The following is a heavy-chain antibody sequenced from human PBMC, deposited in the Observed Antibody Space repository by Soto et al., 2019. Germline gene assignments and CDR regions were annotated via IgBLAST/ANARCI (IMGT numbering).Heavy chain of an antibody. J-gene: IGHJ1*01. CDR3: AHSGYYDSSDQTLWGGYFQH. D-gene: IGHD3-22*01. Sequence: QITLKESGPTLVKPTQTLTLTCTFSGFSLSTSGVGVGWIRQPPGKALEWLALIYWDDDKRYSPSLKSRLTITKDTSKNQVVLTMTNMDPVDTATDYCAHSGYYDSSDQTLWGGYFQHWGQGTLVTVSS. CDR2: IYWDDDK. CDR1: GFSLSTSGVG. V-gene: IGHV2-5*02.